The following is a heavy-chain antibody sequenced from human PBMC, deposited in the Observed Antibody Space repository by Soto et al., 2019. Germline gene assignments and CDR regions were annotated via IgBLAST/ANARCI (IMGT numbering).Heavy chain of an antibody. CDR2: IIPIFGTA. J-gene: IGHJ5*02. CDR3: ARGPLDCISTSCHVGWFDP. D-gene: IGHD2-2*01. Sequence: QVQLVQSGAEVKKPGSSVKVSCKASGGTFSSYAISWVRQAPGQGLEWMGGIIPIFGTANYAQKFQGRVTITADESTSTAYMELSSLRSEDTAVYYCARGPLDCISTSCHVGWFDPWGQGTLVTVSS. V-gene: IGHV1-69*12. CDR1: GGTFSSYA.